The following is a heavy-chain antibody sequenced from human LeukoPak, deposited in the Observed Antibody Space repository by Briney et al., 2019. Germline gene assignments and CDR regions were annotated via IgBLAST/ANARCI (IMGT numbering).Heavy chain of an antibody. V-gene: IGHV4-4*07. D-gene: IGHD1-26*01. CDR1: GASISSYY. CDR3: ARVGGGNFDY. Sequence: SETLSLTCTVSGASISSYYWCWARQPAGKGLEWIGCMYTRGITSYNPSLKSRVTVSVDTSKNQFSLKLTSVTAADTAVFYCARVGGGNFDYWGQGTLVTVSS. J-gene: IGHJ4*02. CDR2: MYTRGIT.